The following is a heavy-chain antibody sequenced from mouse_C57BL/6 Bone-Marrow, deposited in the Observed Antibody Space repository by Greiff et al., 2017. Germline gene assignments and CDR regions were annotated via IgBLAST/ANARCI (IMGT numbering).Heavy chain of an antibody. CDR2: INPNYGTT. J-gene: IGHJ1*03. Sequence: VQLQQSGPELVKPGASVKISCKASGYSFTDYNMNWVKQSTGKSLEWIGVINPNYGTTSYNQKFTAKATLTVDQSSSTDYMQLNSLTSEDSAVYYCARKRGCYGCSDWYFDVWGTGTTVTVSS. CDR3: ARKRGCYGCSDWYFDV. V-gene: IGHV1-39*01. CDR1: GYSFTDYN. D-gene: IGHD1-1*01.